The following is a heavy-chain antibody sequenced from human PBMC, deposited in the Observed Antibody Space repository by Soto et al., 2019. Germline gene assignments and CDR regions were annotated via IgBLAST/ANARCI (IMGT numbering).Heavy chain of an antibody. CDR3: AREGNLGRWIQPLDS. V-gene: IGHV4-34*01. D-gene: IGHD2-2*03. Sequence: SETLSLTCDVYGGSFSGYYWSWIRQPPGKGLEWIGQIKHSGDTNYNPLLKSRVTMSVDTSKNHFSLKLISVTTADTAVYFCAREGNLGRWIQPLDSWGQGTLVTVSS. CDR1: GGSFSGYY. J-gene: IGHJ4*02. CDR2: IKHSGDT.